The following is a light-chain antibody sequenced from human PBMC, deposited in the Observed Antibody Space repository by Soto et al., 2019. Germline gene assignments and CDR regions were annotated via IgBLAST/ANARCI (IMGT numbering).Light chain of an antibody. V-gene: IGKV1-5*01. CDR3: QQFSLYWA. J-gene: IGKJ1*01. Sequence: DIQMTQSPSTLSASVGDRITITCRASQSVSRRLAWFQQKPGKAPKLLIYDASSLESGVPSRFSGRGSGTEFTLTISSLQPDDCATYYCQQFSLYWAFGQGTKVDIK. CDR1: QSVSRR. CDR2: DAS.